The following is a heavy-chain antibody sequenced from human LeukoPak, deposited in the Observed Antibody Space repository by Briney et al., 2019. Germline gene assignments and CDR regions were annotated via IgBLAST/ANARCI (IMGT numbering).Heavy chain of an antibody. CDR2: IKQDGSEK. Sequence: GGSLRLSCAASGFTFSSYWMSWVRQAPGKGLEWVANIKQDGSEKYYVDSVKGRFTIYRDNAKNSLYLQMNSLRAEDTAVYYCAREGYDSSGYYPTDYWGQGTLVTVSS. D-gene: IGHD3-22*01. CDR3: AREGYDSSGYYPTDY. J-gene: IGHJ4*02. V-gene: IGHV3-7*01. CDR1: GFTFSSYW.